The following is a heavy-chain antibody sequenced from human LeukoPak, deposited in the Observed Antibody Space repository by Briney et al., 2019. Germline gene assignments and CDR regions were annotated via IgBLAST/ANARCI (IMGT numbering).Heavy chain of an antibody. CDR1: GYSFTSYW. Sequence: GESLKISCKGSGYSFTSYWIGWVRQMPGKGLEWMGIIYPGDSDTRYSPSFQGQVTISADKSISTAYLQWSSLKASNTAMYYYARRLSGSYPTEDYYGMDVWGQGTTVTVSS. D-gene: IGHD1-26*01. CDR3: ARRLSGSYPTEDYYGMDV. J-gene: IGHJ6*02. CDR2: IYPGDSDT. V-gene: IGHV5-51*01.